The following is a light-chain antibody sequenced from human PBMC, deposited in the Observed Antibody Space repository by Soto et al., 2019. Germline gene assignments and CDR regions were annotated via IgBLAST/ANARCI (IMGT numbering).Light chain of an antibody. CDR3: QHYGSSGT. V-gene: IGKV3-20*01. CDR2: GAS. CDR1: QSVSNNY. J-gene: IGKJ1*01. Sequence: ELQLTQSSGTPSLSPWEIATLSCRASQSVSNNYLAWYQQTPGQAPRLLIYGASNRATGIPDRISGSGSGTDFTLTISRLEPEVFAVYYCQHYGSSGTFGQGTKVDIK.